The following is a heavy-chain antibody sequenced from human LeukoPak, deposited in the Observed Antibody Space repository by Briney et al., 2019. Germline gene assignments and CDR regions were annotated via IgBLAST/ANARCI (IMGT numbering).Heavy chain of an antibody. D-gene: IGHD3-16*01. CDR1: GFTFSSYA. CDR2: ISYDGSNK. Sequence: GGSLRLSCAASGFTFSSYAMHWVRQAPGKGLEWVAVISYDGSNKYYADSVKGRFTISRDNSKNTLYLQMNSLRAEDTAVYYCARRAGAYTHPYDYWGQGTLVTVSS. CDR3: ARRAGAYTHPYDY. J-gene: IGHJ4*02. V-gene: IGHV3-30*04.